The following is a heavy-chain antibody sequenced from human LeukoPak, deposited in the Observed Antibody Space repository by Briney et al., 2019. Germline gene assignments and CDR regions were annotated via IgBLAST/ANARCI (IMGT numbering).Heavy chain of an antibody. V-gene: IGHV3-30*02. Sequence: GGSLRLSCVASGFTFSSYGMHWVRQAPGKGLEWVAFTRYDGSDKYYVDSVKGRFTISRDNSKNTLYLQMNSLRAEDTAMYFCAKDRHVWGYSYGQTFDYWGQGTLVIVSS. CDR2: TRYDGSDK. CDR3: AKDRHVWGYSYGQTFDY. CDR1: GFTFSSYG. J-gene: IGHJ4*02. D-gene: IGHD5-18*01.